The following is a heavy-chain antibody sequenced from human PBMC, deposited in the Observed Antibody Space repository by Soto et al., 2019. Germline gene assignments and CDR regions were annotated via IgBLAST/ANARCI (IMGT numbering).Heavy chain of an antibody. V-gene: IGHV3-23*01. J-gene: IGHJ6*02. D-gene: IGHD2-2*01. CDR2: IGESGTPT. Sequence: GGSLRLSCAASGFTFSSYARSWVRQAPGKGLEWVSLIGESGTPTYYADSVKGRFTISRDNSGNTLFLEMCSLRAEDTAVYYCARYIPGVRYYGMDVWGQGTTVTVSS. CDR3: ARYIPGVRYYGMDV. CDR1: GFTFSSYA.